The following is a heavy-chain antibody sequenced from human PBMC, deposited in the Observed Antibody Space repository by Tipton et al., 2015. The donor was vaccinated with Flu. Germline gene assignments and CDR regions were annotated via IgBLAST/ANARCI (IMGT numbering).Heavy chain of an antibody. J-gene: IGHJ4*02. CDR3: ARARGYDSSGYWGKFDY. CDR2: IIPIFGTA. V-gene: IGHV1-69*06. D-gene: IGHD3-22*01. Sequence: QLVQSGAEVKKPGSSVKVSCKASGGTFSSYATSWVRQAPGQGLEWMGGIIPIFGTANYAQKFQGRVTITADKSTSTAYMELSSLRSEDTAVYYCARARGYDSSGYWGKFDYWGQGTLVTVSS. CDR1: GGTFSSYA.